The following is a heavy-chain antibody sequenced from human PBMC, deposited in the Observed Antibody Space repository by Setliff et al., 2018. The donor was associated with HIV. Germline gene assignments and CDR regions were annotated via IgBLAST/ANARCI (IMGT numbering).Heavy chain of an antibody. CDR3: VRSNLGQTWSVYFER. CDR1: GGSIASTSSY. V-gene: IGHV4-39*01. CDR2: LYYSGSP. D-gene: IGHD3-3*01. J-gene: IGHJ1*01. Sequence: LSLTCTVSGGSIASTSSYWGWIRQPPGKGLEWIGTLYYSGSPYYNPSLKSRVTIVVDTSKNQFSLRLTSVTAADTAVYYCVRSNLGQTWSVYFERWGQGSLVTV.